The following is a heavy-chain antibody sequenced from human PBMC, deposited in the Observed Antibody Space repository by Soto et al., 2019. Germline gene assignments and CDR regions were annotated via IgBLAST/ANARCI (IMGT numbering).Heavy chain of an antibody. Sequence: SETLSLTCSVSGGSISSNIYYWGWIRQPPGKGLEWIGNIHYSGSTYYDSSLKSRVTISVDTSKDQFSLKLSSVTAADTAVYYCASPKIAFYNWFDPWGQGTLVTVSS. CDR2: IHYSGST. CDR3: ASPKIAFYNWFDP. J-gene: IGHJ5*02. D-gene: IGHD3-3*02. CDR1: GGSISSNIYY. V-gene: IGHV4-39*01.